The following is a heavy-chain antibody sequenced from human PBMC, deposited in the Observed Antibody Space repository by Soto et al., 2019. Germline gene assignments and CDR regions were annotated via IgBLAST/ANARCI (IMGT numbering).Heavy chain of an antibody. CDR1: GGSLSGYY. V-gene: IGHV4-34*01. CDR3: ARGLNYVVY. Sequence: SETLSLTCAVYGGSLSGYYWSWLRQPPGKGLEWIGEINQSGSTNYNPSLKSRVTISIDTSKNPFSPKVSSVTAADTAVYYCARGLNYVVYWGQGTLVTVSS. J-gene: IGHJ4*02. D-gene: IGHD3-16*01. CDR2: INQSGST.